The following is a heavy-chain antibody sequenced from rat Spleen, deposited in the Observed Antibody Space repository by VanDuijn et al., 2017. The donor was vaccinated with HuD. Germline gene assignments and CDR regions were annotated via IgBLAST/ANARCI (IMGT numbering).Heavy chain of an antibody. CDR1: GFTFSDYY. J-gene: IGHJ3*01. CDR3: ATGAILQWFTY. V-gene: IGHV5-20*01. D-gene: IGHD2-5*01. Sequence: EVQLVESGGGLVQPGRSLKLSCAASGFTFSDYYMAWVRQAPTKGLEWVATISYDGGRIFYRDSVKGRFTISRENAKSTLYLQMDSLRSEDTATYYCATGAILQWFTYWGQGTLVTVSS. CDR2: ISYDGGRI.